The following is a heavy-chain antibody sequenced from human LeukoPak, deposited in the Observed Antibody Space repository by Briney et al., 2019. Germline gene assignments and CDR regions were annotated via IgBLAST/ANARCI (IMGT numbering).Heavy chain of an antibody. CDR1: GFNFNKAW. Sequence: GGSLRLSCEASGFNFNKAWMDWVRQAPGKGLEWVGRIKSKTDGETTDYAAPVKGRFTISRDDSKNTLFLQMNGLRTGDTAVYYCLDLGSPHVCDVWGQGTMVTVS. CDR2: IKSKTDGETT. V-gene: IGHV3-15*01. J-gene: IGHJ3*01. D-gene: IGHD1-26*01. CDR3: LDLGSPHVCDV.